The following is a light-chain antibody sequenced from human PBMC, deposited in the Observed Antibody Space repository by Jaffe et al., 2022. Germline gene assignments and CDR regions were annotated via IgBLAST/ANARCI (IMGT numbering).Light chain of an antibody. Sequence: QSALTQPPSASGSPGQSVTISCTGTSSDVGGYNYVSWYQQHPGKAPKLMIYEVSKRPSGVPDRFSGSKSGNTASLTVSGLQAEDEADYYCSSYAGSNNLLGGGTKLTVL. CDR3: SSYAGSNNL. V-gene: IGLV2-8*01. CDR2: EVS. CDR1: SSDVGGYNY. J-gene: IGLJ2*01.